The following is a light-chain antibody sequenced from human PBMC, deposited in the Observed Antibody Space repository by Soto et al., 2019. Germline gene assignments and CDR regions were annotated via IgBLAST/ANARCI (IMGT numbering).Light chain of an antibody. CDR3: QQYYPPPHT. CDR1: QSISNT. Sequence: EVVMTQSPATLSVSPGEGATLSCRASQSISNTLAWYQLRPGQSPRLLIYDAATTATGIPARFSGSGSGTEFTLTISRLQSEDFAVYYCQQYYPPPHTFGQGNKVEIK. CDR2: DAA. V-gene: IGKV3-15*01. J-gene: IGKJ1*01.